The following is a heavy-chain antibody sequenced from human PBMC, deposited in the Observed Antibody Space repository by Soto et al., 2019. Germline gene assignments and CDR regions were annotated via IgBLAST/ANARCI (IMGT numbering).Heavy chain of an antibody. J-gene: IGHJ6*03. V-gene: IGHV1-2*04. CDR1: GYTFTGYY. CDR2: INPNSGGT. D-gene: IGHD4-4*01. Sequence: ASVKVSCKASGYTFTGYYMHWVRQAPGQGLEWMGWINPNSGGTNYAQKIQGWVTMTRDTSISTAYMELSRLRSDDTAVYYCARGEGSNYERGAYYMDVWGKGTTVTVSS. CDR3: ARGEGSNYERGAYYMDV.